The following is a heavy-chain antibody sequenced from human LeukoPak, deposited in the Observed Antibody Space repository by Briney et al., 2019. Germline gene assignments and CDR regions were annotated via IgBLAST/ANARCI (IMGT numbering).Heavy chain of an antibody. CDR1: GYTFTGYY. CDR2: INPNSGGT. J-gene: IGHJ4*02. Sequence: GASVKVSCKASGYTFTGYYMHWVRQAPGQGLEWMGWINPNSGGTNYAQKFQGRVTMTRGTSISTAYMELSRLRSDDTAVYYCARELPQYYYGSGSLDYWGQGTLVTVSS. CDR3: ARELPQYYYGSGSLDY. V-gene: IGHV1-2*02. D-gene: IGHD3-10*01.